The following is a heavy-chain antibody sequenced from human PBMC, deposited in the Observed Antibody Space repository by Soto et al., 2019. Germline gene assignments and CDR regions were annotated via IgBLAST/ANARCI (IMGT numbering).Heavy chain of an antibody. CDR2: IYYSGST. CDR3: ARDRGSYYYDSSGYSTGNFDY. V-gene: IGHV4-59*01. Sequence: LSLTCTVSGGSISSYYWSWIRQPPGKGLEWIGYIYYSGSTNYNPSLKSRVTISVDTSKNQFSLKLSSVTAADTAVYYCARDRGSYYYDSSGYSTGNFDYWGQGTLVTVSS. CDR1: GGSISSYY. D-gene: IGHD3-22*01. J-gene: IGHJ4*02.